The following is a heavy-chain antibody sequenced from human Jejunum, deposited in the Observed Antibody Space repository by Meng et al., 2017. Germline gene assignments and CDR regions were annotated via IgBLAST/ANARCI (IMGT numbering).Heavy chain of an antibody. CDR2: TYYRSEWNT. CDR3: ASGWALDY. V-gene: IGHV6-1*01. CDR1: GDSVSSDSAA. Sequence: SQTRSLTCAISGDSVSSDSAAWNWIRQFPSRGLEWLGRTYYRSEWNTDYAASVYGRISINSDTSKNQFSLQLSSLTPEDTAVYYCASGWALDYWGQGTLVTVSS. J-gene: IGHJ4*02. D-gene: IGHD3-16*01.